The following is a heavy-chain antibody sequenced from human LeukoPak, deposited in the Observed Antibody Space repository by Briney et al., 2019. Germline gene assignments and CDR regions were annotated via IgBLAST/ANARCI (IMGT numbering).Heavy chain of an antibody. D-gene: IGHD5-24*01. CDR1: GGSISNY. V-gene: IGHV4-4*07. J-gene: IGHJ4*02. CDR2: IDTSGNT. CDR3: ARVPMNIEMTTIKGYYFDY. Sequence: SETLSLTCTVSGGSISNYWSWIRQPAGKGLDWIGRIDTSGNTNYKPSLKSRVTMSVDTSKKQFSLKLSSVTAADTAVYYCARVPMNIEMTTIKGYYFDYWGQGTLVTVSS.